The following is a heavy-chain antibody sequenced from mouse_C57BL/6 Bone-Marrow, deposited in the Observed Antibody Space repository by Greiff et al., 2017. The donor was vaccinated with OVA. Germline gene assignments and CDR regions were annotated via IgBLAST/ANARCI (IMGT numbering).Heavy chain of an antibody. D-gene: IGHD1-1*01. CDR1: GYTFTSYW. J-gene: IGHJ1*03. Sequence: QVQLKQPGAELVKPGASVKLSCKASGYTFTSYWMHWVKQRPGQGLEWIGMIHPNSGSTNYNEKFKSKATLTVDKSSSTAYMQLSSLTSEDSAVYYCAGLLLRYFDVWGTGTTVTVSS. V-gene: IGHV1-64*01. CDR3: AGLLLRYFDV. CDR2: IHPNSGST.